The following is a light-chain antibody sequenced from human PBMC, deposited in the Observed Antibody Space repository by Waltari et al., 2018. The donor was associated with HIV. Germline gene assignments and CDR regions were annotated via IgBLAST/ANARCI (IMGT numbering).Light chain of an antibody. CDR1: TSNIGARYD. Sequence: QSVLTQPPSVSGAPGQRVTISCTGSTSNIGARYDVHWYQHLPGAAPKLLIYANITRPSGVPARFAGSKSGTSASLVITGLQAEDEADYYCQSYDSSLTHVVFGGGTKLTVL. V-gene: IGLV1-40*01. J-gene: IGLJ2*01. CDR2: ANI. CDR3: QSYDSSLTHVV.